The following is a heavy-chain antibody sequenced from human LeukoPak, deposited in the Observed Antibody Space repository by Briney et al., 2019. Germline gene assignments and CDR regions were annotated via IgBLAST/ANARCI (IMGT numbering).Heavy chain of an antibody. J-gene: IGHJ5*02. Sequence: PSGTLSLTCTVSGGSISSNYWSWIRQPAGKGLEWIGRIHNSGSTDYNSSLKSRVTISIDKSKNQFSLKVNSLTAADTAVYYCARDNAPTISYIDPWGQGTLVTVSS. D-gene: IGHD1-26*01. CDR1: GGSISSNY. CDR2: IHNSGST. V-gene: IGHV4-4*07. CDR3: ARDNAPTISYIDP.